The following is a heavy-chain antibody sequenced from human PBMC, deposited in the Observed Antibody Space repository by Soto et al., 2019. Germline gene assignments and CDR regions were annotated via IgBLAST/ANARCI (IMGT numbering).Heavy chain of an antibody. CDR1: GYSFTSYW. J-gene: IGHJ5*02. V-gene: IGHV5-51*01. CDR2: IHPSDSET. CDR3: ARHARDGYNSNRKLGS. Sequence: PGESLKISCKGSGYSFTSYWIGWVRQMPGKSLEWMGIIHPSDSETRYSPSFQGQVTISVDKSISTAYLQWSSLKASDTAMYYCARHARDGYNSNRKLGSWGQGTLVTVSS. D-gene: IGHD5-12*01.